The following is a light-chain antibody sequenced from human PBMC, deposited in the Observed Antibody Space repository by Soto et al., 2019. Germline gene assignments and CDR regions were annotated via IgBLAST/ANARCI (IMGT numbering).Light chain of an antibody. V-gene: IGLV2-14*01. CDR2: EVS. J-gene: IGLJ2*01. CDR1: SSDVGGYNY. Sequence: QSVLTQPASVSGSPGQSITISCPGSSSDVGGYNYVSWYQQHPGKAPKLMIYEVSNRPSGVSNRFSGSKSGNTASLTISGFQAEDEADYYCSSYTRTTLVVFGGGTKLTVL. CDR3: SSYTRTTLVV.